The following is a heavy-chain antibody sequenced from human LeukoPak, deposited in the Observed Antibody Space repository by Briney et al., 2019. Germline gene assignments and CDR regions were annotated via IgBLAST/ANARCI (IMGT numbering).Heavy chain of an antibody. V-gene: IGHV4-30-4*07. J-gene: IGHJ4*02. CDR2: VYYSGGT. Sequence: PSETLSLTCAVSGGSISSGAYSWSWIRQPPRKGLEWIGYVYYSGGTYYNPSLKSRVTISVDTSKNQFSLKLSSVTAADTAVYYCARVLYSSSWYAVYFDYWGQGTLVTVSS. D-gene: IGHD6-13*01. CDR1: GGSISSGAYS. CDR3: ARVLYSSSWYAVYFDY.